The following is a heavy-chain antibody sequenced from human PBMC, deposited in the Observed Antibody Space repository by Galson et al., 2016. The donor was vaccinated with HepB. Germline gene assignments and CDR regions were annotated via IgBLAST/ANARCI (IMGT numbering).Heavy chain of an antibody. CDR3: AKGFEIGDYYGSGVSLDY. CDR2: ITGSDGST. J-gene: IGHJ4*02. D-gene: IGHD3-10*01. CDR1: GFTFTNYA. Sequence: LRLSCAASGFTFTNYAMSWVRQAPGKGLEWVSGITGSDGSTRYADSVKGRFIISRDNSKNTLYLQMNSLRAEDTAVYYCAKGFEIGDYYGSGVSLDYWGQGTLVTVSS. V-gene: IGHV3-23*01.